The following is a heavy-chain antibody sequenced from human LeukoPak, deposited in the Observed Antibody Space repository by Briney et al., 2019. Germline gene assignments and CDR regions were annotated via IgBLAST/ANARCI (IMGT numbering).Heavy chain of an antibody. V-gene: IGHV4-34*01. CDR1: GGSFSGYY. CDR3: ARDAVGMAYCGGDCHSGFDY. J-gene: IGHJ4*02. D-gene: IGHD2-21*02. CDR2: INHSGST. Sequence: SETLSLTCAVYGGSFSGYYWSWIRQPPGKGLEWIGEINHSGSTNYNPSLKSRVTISVDTSKNQFSLKLSSVTAADTAVYYCARDAVGMAYCGGDCHSGFDYWGQGTLVTVS.